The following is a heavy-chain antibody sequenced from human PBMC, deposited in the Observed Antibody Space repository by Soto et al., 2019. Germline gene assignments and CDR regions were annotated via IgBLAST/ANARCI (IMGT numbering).Heavy chain of an antibody. CDR2: IYYSGST. Sequence: QVQLQESGPGLVKPSQTLSLTCTVSGGSISSGGYYWSWIRQHPGKGLEWIGYIYYSGSTYYNPFLKSRVTISVDTSRHQFSLKLSSVTAADTAVYSCARADGYNCIDYWGQGTLVTVSS. D-gene: IGHD5-12*01. V-gene: IGHV4-31*03. CDR1: GGSISSGGYY. CDR3: ARADGYNCIDY. J-gene: IGHJ4*02.